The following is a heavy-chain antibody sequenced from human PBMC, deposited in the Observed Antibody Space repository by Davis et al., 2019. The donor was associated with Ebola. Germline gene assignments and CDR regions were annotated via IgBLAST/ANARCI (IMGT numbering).Heavy chain of an antibody. V-gene: IGHV1-58*01. J-gene: IGHJ6*02. CDR2: IDVGSGDA. CDR1: GFTFNKSA. D-gene: IGHD5-24*01. CDR3: AANSQPYYYYGMDV. Sequence: SVKVSCKASGFTFNKSAVHWVRQARGQRLEWVGYIDVGSGDAYYAQLLQERVTITRDMSTGTAYMELSSLRSEDTAVYYCAANSQPYYYYGMDVWGQGTTVTVSS.